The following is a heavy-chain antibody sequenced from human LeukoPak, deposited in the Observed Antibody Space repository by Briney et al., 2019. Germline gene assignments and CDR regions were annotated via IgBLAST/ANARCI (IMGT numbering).Heavy chain of an antibody. CDR3: ARWRVVPAATYFDY. D-gene: IGHD2-2*01. Sequence: SVKVSCKASGGTFSSYAISWVRQAPGQGLEWMGRIIPIFGTANYAQKFQGRVTITTDESTSTAYMELSSLRAEDTAVYYCARWRVVPAATYFDYWGQGTLVTVSS. CDR1: GGTFSSYA. J-gene: IGHJ4*02. CDR2: IIPIFGTA. V-gene: IGHV1-69*05.